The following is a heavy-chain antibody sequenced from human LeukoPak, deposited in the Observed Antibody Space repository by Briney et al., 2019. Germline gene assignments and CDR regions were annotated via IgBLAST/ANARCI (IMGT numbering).Heavy chain of an antibody. CDR2: INHSGST. Sequence: SETLSLTCAVYGGSFSGYYWSWIRQPPGKGLEWIGEINHSGSTNYNPSLERRVTISVDTSKNQFSLKVSSVTDADTAVYYCARDFYDFWSGYYRYYYGMDVWGQGTTVTVSS. J-gene: IGHJ6*02. D-gene: IGHD3-3*01. V-gene: IGHV4-34*01. CDR3: ARDFYDFWSGYYRYYYGMDV. CDR1: GGSFSGYY.